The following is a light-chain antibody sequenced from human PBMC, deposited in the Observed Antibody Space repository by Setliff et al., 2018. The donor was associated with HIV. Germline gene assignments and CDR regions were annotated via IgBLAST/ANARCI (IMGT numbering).Light chain of an antibody. CDR2: EVS. V-gene: IGLV2-23*02. J-gene: IGLJ1*01. Sequence: QSALTQPASVSGSPGQSITISCTGTSSAVGSYNLVSWYQQHPGKAPKLMIYEVSKRPSGVSNRFSGSKSGNTASLTISGLQAEAEADYYCCSYAGSSTPYVFGTGTKVTVL. CDR3: CSYAGSSTPYV. CDR1: SSAVGSYNL.